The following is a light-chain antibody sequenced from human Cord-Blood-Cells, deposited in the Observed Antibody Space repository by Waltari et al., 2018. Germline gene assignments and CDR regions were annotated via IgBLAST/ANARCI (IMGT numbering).Light chain of an antibody. CDR3: QQYGSSPLT. CDR2: GAS. Sequence: EIVLTQSPGTLSLSPGERATISCMASQSVSSSYLAWYQQKPGQAPRLLIYGASSRATGIPHRFSGIGSGTDFALTISRLEPEDFAVYYCQQYGSSPLTFGGVTKVEIK. CDR1: QSVSSSY. V-gene: IGKV3-20*01. J-gene: IGKJ4*01.